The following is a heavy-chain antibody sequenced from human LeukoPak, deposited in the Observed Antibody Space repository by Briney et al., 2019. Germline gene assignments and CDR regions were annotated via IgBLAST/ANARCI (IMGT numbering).Heavy chain of an antibody. CDR2: IYVSGST. CDR3: AREGQQLVPPFDY. D-gene: IGHD6-6*01. Sequence: PSETLSLTCTVSGSISSGSYYWSWIRQPAGKGLEWIGRIYVSGSTNYNPSLESRVTISVDTSKNQFSLQLTSLTAADTAVYYCAREGQQLVPPFDYWGLGTLVTVSS. CDR1: GSISSGSYY. J-gene: IGHJ4*02. V-gene: IGHV4-61*02.